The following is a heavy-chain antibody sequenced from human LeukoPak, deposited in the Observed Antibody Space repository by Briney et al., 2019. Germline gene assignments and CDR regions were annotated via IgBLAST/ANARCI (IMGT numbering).Heavy chain of an antibody. CDR3: ARGSNPLLWFGESFDY. Sequence: GASVKVSCKASGYTFTSYYMHWVRQAPGQGLEWMGIINPSGGSTSYAQKFQGRVTMTRDTSTSTVYMELSGLRSEDTAVYYCARGSNPLLWFGESFDYWGQGTLVTVSS. CDR2: INPSGGST. V-gene: IGHV1-46*01. CDR1: GYTFTSYY. J-gene: IGHJ4*02. D-gene: IGHD3-10*01.